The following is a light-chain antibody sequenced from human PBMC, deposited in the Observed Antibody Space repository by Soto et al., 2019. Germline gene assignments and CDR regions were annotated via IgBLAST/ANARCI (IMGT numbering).Light chain of an antibody. V-gene: IGKV1-5*03. CDR3: QQYNDTWT. CDR1: QSISSW. CDR2: KAS. Sequence: DIQMTQSPSTLSASVGDRVTITCRASQSISSWLAWYQQKPGTAPNLLLYKASTLQSGVPSRFSGSGSGTEFTLTISSLQPDDSATYYCQQYNDTWTFGQGTKVEIK. J-gene: IGKJ1*01.